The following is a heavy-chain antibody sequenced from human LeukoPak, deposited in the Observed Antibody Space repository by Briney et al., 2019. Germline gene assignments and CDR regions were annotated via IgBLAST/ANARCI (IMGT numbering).Heavy chain of an antibody. D-gene: IGHD2-15*01. V-gene: IGHV3-48*03. CDR1: GFTFSSYE. J-gene: IGHJ4*02. CDR3: ARDFCSGGSCYSVGH. Sequence: PGGSLRLSCAASGFTFSSYEMNWVRQAPGKGLQWVSDISSSGTTIYHADSVKGRFTISRDNSKNTVYLQMNSLRAEDTAVYFCARDFCSGGSCYSVGHWGQGTLVTVSS. CDR2: ISSSGTTI.